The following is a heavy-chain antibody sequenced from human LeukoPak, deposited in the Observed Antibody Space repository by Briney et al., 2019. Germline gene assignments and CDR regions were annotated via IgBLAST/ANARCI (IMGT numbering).Heavy chain of an antibody. Sequence: GGSLRLSCAASGFTFSSYSMNWVHQAPGKGLEWVSYISSSSSTIYYADSVKGRFTISRDNAKNSLYLQMNSLRAEDTAVYYCARGAPYYDPHSGVYWGQGTLVTVSS. J-gene: IGHJ4*02. CDR2: ISSSSSTI. CDR3: ARGAPYYDPHSGVY. CDR1: GFTFSSYS. V-gene: IGHV3-48*01. D-gene: IGHD3-3*01.